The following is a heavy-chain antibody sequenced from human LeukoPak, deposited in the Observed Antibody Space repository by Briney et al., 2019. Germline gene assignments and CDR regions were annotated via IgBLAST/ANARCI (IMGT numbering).Heavy chain of an antibody. CDR2: ITGTGGTT. CDR1: GFTFNNYA. D-gene: IGHD3-16*01. V-gene: IGHV3-23*01. CDR3: AKDGGVMGWLLDH. Sequence: GGSVRLSCAASGFTFNNYAMSWVGQAPGTGLEWVSAITGTGGTTYYADSVKGRFTISRDNSESTLYLQMNSLRAEDTAIYYCAKDGGVMGWLLDHWGQAILVSVSS. J-gene: IGHJ4*02.